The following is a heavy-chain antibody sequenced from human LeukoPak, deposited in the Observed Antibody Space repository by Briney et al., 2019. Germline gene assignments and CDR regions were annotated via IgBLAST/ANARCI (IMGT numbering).Heavy chain of an antibody. CDR2: IYYSGST. D-gene: IGHD1-26*01. J-gene: IGHJ4*02. CDR1: GGSISSSSYY. Sequence: SETLSLTCTVSGGSISSSSYYWGWIRQPPGKGLEWIGSIYYSGSTYYNPSLKSRVTISVDTFKNQFSLKLSSVTAADTAVYYCARDRSGSGWAFDYWGQGTLVTVSS. CDR3: ARDRSGSGWAFDY. V-gene: IGHV4-39*07.